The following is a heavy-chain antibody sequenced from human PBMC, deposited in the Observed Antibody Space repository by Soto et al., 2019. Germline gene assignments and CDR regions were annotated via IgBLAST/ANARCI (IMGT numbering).Heavy chain of an antibody. J-gene: IGHJ4*02. CDR1: GFTFTRYS. CDR3: ARESEDLTSNFDY. V-gene: IGHV3-21*01. Sequence: EVQLVESGGGLVKPGGSLRLSCAASGFTFTRYSMNWVRQAPGKGLEWVSSISSTTNYIYYADSMKCRFTVSRDNAKNSVYLEMNSLIAEDTAVYYCARESEDLTSNFDYWGQGTLVTVSS. CDR2: ISSTTNYI.